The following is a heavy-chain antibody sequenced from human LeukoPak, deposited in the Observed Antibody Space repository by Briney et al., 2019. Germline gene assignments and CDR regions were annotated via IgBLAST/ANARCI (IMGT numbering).Heavy chain of an antibody. Sequence: PSETLSLTCTVSGGSISSYYWSWIRQPAGKGLEWIGRIYTSGSTNYNPSLKSRVTMSVDTSKNQFSLKLSSVTAADTAVYYCARGPATTSEDQPLFDYWGQGTLVTVSS. CDR2: IYTSGST. CDR1: GGSISSYY. J-gene: IGHJ4*02. CDR3: ARGPATTSEDQPLFDY. V-gene: IGHV4-4*07. D-gene: IGHD4-11*01.